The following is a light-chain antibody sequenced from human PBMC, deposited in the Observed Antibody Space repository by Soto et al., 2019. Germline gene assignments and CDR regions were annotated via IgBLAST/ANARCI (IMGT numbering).Light chain of an antibody. Sequence: EIVLTQSPATLSLSRGERATLSCRASPSVTNFLAWYQQKPGQAPRLLIYGAFNRATGIPARFSGSGSGTDFTLTISSLEPEDSAVYYCQQYNNWPPITFGQGTRLEIK. CDR3: QQYNNWPPIT. V-gene: IGKV3-11*01. J-gene: IGKJ5*01. CDR1: PSVTNF. CDR2: GAF.